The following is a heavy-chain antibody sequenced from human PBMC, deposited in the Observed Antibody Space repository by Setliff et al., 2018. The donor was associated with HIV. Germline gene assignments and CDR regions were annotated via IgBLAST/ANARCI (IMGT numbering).Heavy chain of an antibody. Sequence: ASVKVSCKASGYTFTGYFIHLLRQAPGQGLEWMGRINPNSGDTNYAQKFQGRVTMTRDTSITTAYMDLSRLTSDDTAVYYCAREDHYDRFLDHWGQGALVTVSS. CDR1: GYTFTGYF. CDR2: INPNSGDT. CDR3: AREDHYDRFLDH. V-gene: IGHV1-2*06. D-gene: IGHD3-22*01. J-gene: IGHJ5*02.